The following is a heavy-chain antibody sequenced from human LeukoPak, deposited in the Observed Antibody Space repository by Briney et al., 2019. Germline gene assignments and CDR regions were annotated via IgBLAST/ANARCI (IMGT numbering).Heavy chain of an antibody. Sequence: PSETLSLTCTVSGGSMSPFYWSWIRQSPGKGLEWIGSIYYSGGTKYNPSLKSRVTISVDTSKTQFSLELSSVTAADTAVYYCAVNSTKHTFDIWGQGTMVTVSS. CDR2: IYYSGGT. V-gene: IGHV4-59*08. CDR3: AVNSTKHTFDI. CDR1: GGSMSPFY. D-gene: IGHD1-1*01. J-gene: IGHJ3*02.